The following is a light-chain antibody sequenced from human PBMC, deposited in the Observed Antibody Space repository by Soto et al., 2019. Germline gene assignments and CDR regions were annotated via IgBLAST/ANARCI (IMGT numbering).Light chain of an antibody. V-gene: IGLV2-14*01. CDR3: SSYTSSRTLV. J-gene: IGLJ1*01. CDR2: DVS. Sequence: QSALTQPASVSGSPGQAITFSCTGTSSDVGGYNYVSWYQQHPGKAPKLMIYDVSNRPSGVSNRFSGSKSGNTASLTISGLQAEDEADYYCSSYTSSRTLVFGTGTKLIVL. CDR1: SSDVGGYNY.